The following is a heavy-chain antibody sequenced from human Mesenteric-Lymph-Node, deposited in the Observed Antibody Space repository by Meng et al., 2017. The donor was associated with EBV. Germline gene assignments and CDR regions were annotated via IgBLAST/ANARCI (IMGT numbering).Heavy chain of an antibody. D-gene: IGHD1-26*01. Sequence: QVQLQQGGVGLLKPSETLSPACAGYGGSCSCYYWRWIRQPPGKGVEWIGEINNSGSTNYNPSHKSRVTISVDTSKNQFSLKLSSVTAADTAAYYCARRGKVGAGYWGQGTLVTVSS. V-gene: IGHV4-34*01. CDR1: GGSCSCYY. J-gene: IGHJ4*02. CDR3: ARRGKVGAGY. CDR2: INNSGST.